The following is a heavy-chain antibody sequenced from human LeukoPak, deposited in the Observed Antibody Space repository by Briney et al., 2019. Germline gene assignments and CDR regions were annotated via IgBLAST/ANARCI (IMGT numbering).Heavy chain of an antibody. V-gene: IGHV3-21*04. J-gene: IGHJ5*02. Sequence: GGSLRLSCAASGFTFSSYSMNWVRQAPGKGLEWVSSISSSSSYIYYADSVKGRFTISRDNSKNTLYLQMNSLRADDTAVYYCAKDDNYIRFLSWGQGTLVTVSS. CDR2: ISSSSSYI. CDR1: GFTFSSYS. CDR3: AKDDNYIRFLS. D-gene: IGHD3-16*01.